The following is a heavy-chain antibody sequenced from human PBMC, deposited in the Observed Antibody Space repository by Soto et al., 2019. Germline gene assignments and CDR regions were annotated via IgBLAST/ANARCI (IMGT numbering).Heavy chain of an antibody. V-gene: IGHV4-61*01. Sequence: QVQLQESGPGLVKPSETLSLTCSASGGSVSSGSYLWSWIRQPPGKGLEWIGSIYYSGSTNYNPSLKSRVTITVDTSKSQFSLKLSSVTAADTAVYYCARDLMNEAFDIWGQGTMVTVSS. CDR3: ARDLMNEAFDI. CDR1: GGSVSSGSYL. CDR2: IYYSGST. J-gene: IGHJ3*02.